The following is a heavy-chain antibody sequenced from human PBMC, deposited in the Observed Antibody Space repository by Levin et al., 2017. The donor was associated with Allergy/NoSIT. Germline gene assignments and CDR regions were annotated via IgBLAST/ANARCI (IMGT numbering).Heavy chain of an antibody. CDR3: ARGGHFWSGYSSYFDY. CDR2: IYYSGST. Sequence: LSQTLSLTCTVSGGSISSYYWSWIRQPPGKGLEWIGYIYYSGSTNYNPSLKSRVTISVDTSKNQFSLKLSSVTAADTAVYYCARGGHFWSGYSSYFDYWGQGTLVTVSS. CDR1: GGSISSYY. J-gene: IGHJ4*02. V-gene: IGHV4-59*01. D-gene: IGHD3-3*01.